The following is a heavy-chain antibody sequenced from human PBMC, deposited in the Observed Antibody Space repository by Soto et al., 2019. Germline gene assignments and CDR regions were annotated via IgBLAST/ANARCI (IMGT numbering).Heavy chain of an antibody. CDR3: AHAGDYDLLTFDH. CDR2: IYWDDDK. J-gene: IGHJ4*02. CDR1: GFSLTTYDMG. D-gene: IGHD4-17*01. Sequence: QITLKESGPTLVRPAQTLTLTCAFSGFSLTTYDMGVAWIRPPPGKALEWLALIYWDDDKRYSPSLNDRLAISKDTSRNQVVLTSTNMDPGDTATYFCAHAGDYDLLTFDHWGPGTLVTVSS. V-gene: IGHV2-5*02.